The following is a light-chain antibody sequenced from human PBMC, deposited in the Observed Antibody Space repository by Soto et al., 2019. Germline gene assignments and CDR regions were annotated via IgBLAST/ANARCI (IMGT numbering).Light chain of an antibody. CDR3: QLYGSAPYT. V-gene: IGKV3-20*01. J-gene: IGKJ2*01. CDR2: GAS. Sequence: EIMLTQSPGTLSLSPGERATLYCRTSQTLGIKYLAWYQQKPGQAPRLLIYGASSRATGIPDRFSGSGSGTVFTLTISRLEPEDFAVFYCQLYGSAPYTVGQGTKLEI. CDR1: QTLGIKY.